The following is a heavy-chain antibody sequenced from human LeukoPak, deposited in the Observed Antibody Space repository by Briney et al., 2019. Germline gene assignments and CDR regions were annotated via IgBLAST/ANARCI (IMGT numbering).Heavy chain of an antibody. J-gene: IGHJ4*02. CDR1: GGSISSYY. Sequence: SETLSLTCTVSGGSISSYYWSWIRQPPGKGLKGIGYIYYSGSTNYNPSLKSRVTISVDTSKNQFSLKLSSVTAADTAVYYCARQYYYDSPFDYWGQGTLVTVSS. CDR2: IYYSGST. V-gene: IGHV4-59*01. CDR3: ARQYYYDSPFDY. D-gene: IGHD3-22*01.